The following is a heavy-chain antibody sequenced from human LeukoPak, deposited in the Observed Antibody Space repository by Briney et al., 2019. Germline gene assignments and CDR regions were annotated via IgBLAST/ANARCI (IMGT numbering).Heavy chain of an antibody. V-gene: IGHV3-30*03. CDR2: ISYDGSNK. D-gene: IGHD3-10*01. Sequence: GGSLRLSCAASGFTFSSYGMHWVRQAPGKGLEWVAVISYDGSNKYYADSMKGRFTISRDNSKNTLYLQMNSLRAEDTAVYYCARDSGSGSYQLDYWGQGTLVTVSS. CDR1: GFTFSSYG. J-gene: IGHJ4*02. CDR3: ARDSGSGSYQLDY.